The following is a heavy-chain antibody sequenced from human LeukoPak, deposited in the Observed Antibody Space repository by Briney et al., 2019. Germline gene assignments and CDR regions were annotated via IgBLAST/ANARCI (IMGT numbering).Heavy chain of an antibody. J-gene: IGHJ4*02. V-gene: IGHV3-23*01. CDR3: AKARLYYYDSSGLDY. D-gene: IGHD3-22*01. CDR2: ISGSGGST. CDR1: GFTFSSYA. Sequence: GGSLRLSCAASGFTFSSYAMSWVRQAPGKGLEWVSAISGSGGSTYYADSVEGRFTISRDNSKNTLYLQMNSLRAEDTAVYYCAKARLYYYDSSGLDYWGQGTLVTVSS.